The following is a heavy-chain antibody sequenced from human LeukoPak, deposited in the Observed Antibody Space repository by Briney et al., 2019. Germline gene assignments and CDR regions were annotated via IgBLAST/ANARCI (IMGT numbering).Heavy chain of an antibody. D-gene: IGHD6-13*01. J-gene: IGHJ4*02. CDR2: ITPIFGTA. CDR1: GGTFSSYA. V-gene: IGHV1-69*13. Sequence: ASVKVSCKASGGTFSSYAISWVRQAPGQGLEWMGGITPIFGTANYAQKFQGRVTITADGSTSTAYMELSSLRSEDTAVYYCAREAAAGFFDYWGQGTLVTVSS. CDR3: AREAAAGFFDY.